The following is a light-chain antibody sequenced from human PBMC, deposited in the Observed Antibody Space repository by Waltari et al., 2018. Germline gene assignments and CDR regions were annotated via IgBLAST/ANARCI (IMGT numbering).Light chain of an antibody. CDR2: HAS. V-gene: IGKV3-20*01. CDR3: QKYDFLPAT. Sequence: EIVLTQSPGTLSLSPGERATLSCRASQGVGKYLAWYQQRPGQAPRLLLYHASISATGIPDRFSGSGYGTDFSLTISRLEPEEFAVYYCQKYDFLPATFGQGTTVEIK. J-gene: IGKJ1*01. CDR1: QGVGKY.